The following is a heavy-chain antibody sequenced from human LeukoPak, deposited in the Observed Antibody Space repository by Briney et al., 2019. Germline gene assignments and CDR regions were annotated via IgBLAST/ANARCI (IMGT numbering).Heavy chain of an antibody. CDR1: GXTFSSYC. J-gene: IGHJ4*02. CDR3: ARDCGSSGCDF. CDR2: INPDGSTT. D-gene: IGHD6-19*01. V-gene: IGHV3-74*01. Sequence: QPGGSLRLSFAASGXTFSSYCMHWVRQAPGKGLVWVSRINPDGSTTNYADSVKGRFTTSRDNARNTLYVEMNSLRADDTAVYYCARDCGSSGCDFWGQGTLVIVSS.